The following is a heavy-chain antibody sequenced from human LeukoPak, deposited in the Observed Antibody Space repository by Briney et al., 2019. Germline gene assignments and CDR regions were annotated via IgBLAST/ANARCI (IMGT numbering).Heavy chain of an antibody. Sequence: SEALSLTCTVSGDSISSSSYYWGWIRQPPGKGLEWIGSIYYSGSTYHNPSLKSRVTISVDTSKNHFSLKLTSVTAADTAVYYCARGYSSGWPYYYYYGMDVWGQGTTVTVSS. V-gene: IGHV4-39*02. D-gene: IGHD6-19*01. CDR3: ARGYSSGWPYYYYYGMDV. J-gene: IGHJ6*02. CDR1: GDSISSSSYY. CDR2: IYYSGST.